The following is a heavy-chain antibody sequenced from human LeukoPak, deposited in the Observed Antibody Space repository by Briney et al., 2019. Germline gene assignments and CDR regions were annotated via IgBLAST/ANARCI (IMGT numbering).Heavy chain of an antibody. CDR2: INPNSGGT. V-gene: IGHV1-2*06. Sequence: ASVKVSCKASGYTFTGYYMHWVRQAPGQGLEWMGRINPNSGGTNYAQKFQGRVTLTRDTSISTAYMELSRLRSDDTAVYYCARGNWNYLVYFDYWGQGTLVTVSS. CDR1: GYTFTGYY. D-gene: IGHD1-7*01. J-gene: IGHJ4*02. CDR3: ARGNWNYLVYFDY.